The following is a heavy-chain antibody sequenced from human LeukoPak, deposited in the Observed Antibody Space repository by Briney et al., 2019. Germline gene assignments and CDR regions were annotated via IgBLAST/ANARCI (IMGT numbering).Heavy chain of an antibody. D-gene: IGHD3-3*01. CDR2: IYDTGST. V-gene: IGHV4-39*01. CDR3: QSRFLEWLLDY. Sequence: PSETLSLTCTVSGDSIRSNNYYWGWIRQPPGKGLEWIGSIYDTGSTFYNPSLKSRVTMSVDTSKNQFSLKLSSVTAADTAVYYCQSRFLEWLLDYWGQGTLVTVSS. J-gene: IGHJ4*02. CDR1: GDSIRSNNYY.